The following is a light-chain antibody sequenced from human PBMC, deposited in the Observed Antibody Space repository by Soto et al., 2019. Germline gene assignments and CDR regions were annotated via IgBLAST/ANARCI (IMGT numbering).Light chain of an antibody. CDR3: QQYNSYSQT. CDR1: QSISSW. CDR2: KAS. Sequence: DIQMTQSPSTLSTSVGDRVTITCRASQSISSWLAWYQQKPGKAPKLLIYKASSLESGVPSRFSGSGSGTEFTLTICSLQPDDFATYYCQQYNSYSQTFGQGTKVEIK. V-gene: IGKV1-5*03. J-gene: IGKJ1*01.